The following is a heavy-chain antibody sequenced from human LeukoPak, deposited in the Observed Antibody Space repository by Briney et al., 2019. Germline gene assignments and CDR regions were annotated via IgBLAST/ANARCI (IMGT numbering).Heavy chain of an antibody. CDR2: ISYDGSNK. Sequence: GGTLRLSCAASGFTFSSYGMSWVRQAPGKGLEWVAVISYDGSNKYYADSVKGRFTISRDNSKNTLYLQMNSLRAEDTAVYYCAKDADDSGYDSAGFDYWGQGTLVTVSS. J-gene: IGHJ4*02. CDR3: AKDADDSGYDSAGFDY. D-gene: IGHD5-12*01. CDR1: GFTFSSYG. V-gene: IGHV3-30*18.